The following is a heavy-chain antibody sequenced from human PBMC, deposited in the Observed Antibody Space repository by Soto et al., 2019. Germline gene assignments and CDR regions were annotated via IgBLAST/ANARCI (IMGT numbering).Heavy chain of an antibody. Sequence: PSETLSLTCTVSGGSIISGGYYWSWIRQNPGKGLEWIGYIYYSGSTYYNPSLKSRVTISVDTSKNQFSLKLSSVTAADTAVYYCASGSGSSYAFDIWGQGTMVTVSS. J-gene: IGHJ3*02. CDR1: GGSIISGGYY. CDR3: ASGSGSSYAFDI. D-gene: IGHD2-2*01. V-gene: IGHV4-31*03. CDR2: IYYSGST.